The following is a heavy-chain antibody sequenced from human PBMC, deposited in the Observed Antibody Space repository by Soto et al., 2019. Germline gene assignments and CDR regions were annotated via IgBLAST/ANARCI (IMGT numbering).Heavy chain of an antibody. CDR2: ISPYNGNT. Sequence: VSCQSSGYSFTSCGLWRVRQAPGQVLEGMRLISPYNGNTNSAQKLQGRVTMTTDTSTSTAYMELRSLRSDDTAVYYCARDYGAGSKLFDCWGQGTLATVS. D-gene: IGHD3-10*01. CDR3: ARDYGAGSKLFDC. J-gene: IGHJ4*02. V-gene: IGHV1-18*04. CDR1: GYSFTSCG.